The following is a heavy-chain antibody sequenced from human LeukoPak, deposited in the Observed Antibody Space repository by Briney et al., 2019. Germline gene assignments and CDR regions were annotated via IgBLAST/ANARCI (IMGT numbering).Heavy chain of an antibody. CDR3: ARGVRELTGETLDY. D-gene: IGHD7-27*01. Sequence: PSETLSLTCTVSGGSISSYYWSWIRQPPGKGLEWIGYIYYSGSTNYNPSLKSRVTMSVDMSKNQFSLKLSSVTAADTAVYYCARGVRELTGETLDYWGQGTLVTVSS. J-gene: IGHJ4*02. CDR2: IYYSGST. V-gene: IGHV4-59*12. CDR1: GGSISSYY.